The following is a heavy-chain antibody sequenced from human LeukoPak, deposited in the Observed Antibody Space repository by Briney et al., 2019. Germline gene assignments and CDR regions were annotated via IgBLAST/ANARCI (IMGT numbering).Heavy chain of an antibody. V-gene: IGHV1-18*01. CDR2: ISAYNGNT. Sequence: ASVKVSCKASGYTFTNYDINWVRQAPGQRLEWMGGISAYNGNTNYAQRFQGRVAMTTDTSTGTAYMELTNLRSDDTAMYYCARLTMALLWFGELLWFDPWGQGTLVTVSS. CDR3: ARLTMALLWFGELLWFDP. CDR1: GYTFTNYD. D-gene: IGHD3-10*01. J-gene: IGHJ5*02.